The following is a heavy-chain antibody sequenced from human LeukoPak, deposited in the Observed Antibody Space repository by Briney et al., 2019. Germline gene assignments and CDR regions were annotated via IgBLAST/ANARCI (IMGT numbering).Heavy chain of an antibody. CDR1: GFTFSSYW. Sequence: GGSLRLSCAASGFTFSSYWMSWVRQAPGKGLEWVANIKQDGSEKYYVDSVNGRFTISRDNAKNSLYLQMNSLRAEDTAVYYCARVVAVPAAPIDYWGQGTLVTVSS. CDR2: IKQDGSEK. CDR3: ARVVAVPAAPIDY. J-gene: IGHJ4*02. D-gene: IGHD2-2*01. V-gene: IGHV3-7*03.